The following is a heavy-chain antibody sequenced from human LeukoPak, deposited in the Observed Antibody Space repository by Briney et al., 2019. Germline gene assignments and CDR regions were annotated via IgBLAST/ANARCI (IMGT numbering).Heavy chain of an antibody. J-gene: IGHJ4*02. CDR2: IYYSGST. D-gene: IGHD2-21*01. CDR3: ARHEFASPFDS. V-gene: IGHV4-39*01. Sequence: SETLSLTCTVSGGSISSSSYYWGWIRQPPGKGPEWIGSIYYSGSTYYNPSLKSRVTISVDTSKNQFSLKLSSVTAADTAVYYCARHEFASPFDSWGQGTLVTVSS. CDR1: GGSISSSSYY.